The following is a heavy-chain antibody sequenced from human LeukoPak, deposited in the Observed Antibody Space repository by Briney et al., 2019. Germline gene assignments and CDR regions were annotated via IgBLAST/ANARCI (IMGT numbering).Heavy chain of an antibody. J-gene: IGHJ6*02. V-gene: IGHV1-3*01. D-gene: IGHD3-22*01. Sequence: ASVKVSCKASGYTFTSYAMHWVRQAPGQRLEWMGWINAGNGNTKYSQKFQGRVTITRDTSASTAYMELSSLRSEDTAVYYCARGVDSSGYYYYYYYGMDVWGQGTTVTVSS. CDR1: GYTFTSYA. CDR3: ARGVDSSGYYYYYYYGMDV. CDR2: INAGNGNT.